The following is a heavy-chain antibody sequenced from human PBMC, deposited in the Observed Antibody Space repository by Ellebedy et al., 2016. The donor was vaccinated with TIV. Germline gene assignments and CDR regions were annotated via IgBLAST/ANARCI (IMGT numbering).Heavy chain of an antibody. CDR3: ARDGSEWSRDV. Sequence: GESLKISXAASGFTFNVAGMTWVRQAPGKGLEWVATIVFSGTAAYYSDSVKGRFIISRDNVKNSLFLQMNSLRVKDTAVYYCARDGSEWSRDVWGQGTLVTVSS. J-gene: IGHJ4*02. V-gene: IGHV3-21*01. CDR1: GFTFNVAG. CDR2: IVFSGTAA. D-gene: IGHD3-3*01.